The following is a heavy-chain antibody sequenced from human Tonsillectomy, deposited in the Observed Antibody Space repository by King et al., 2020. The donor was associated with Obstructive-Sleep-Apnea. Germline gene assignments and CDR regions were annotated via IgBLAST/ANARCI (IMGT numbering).Heavy chain of an antibody. V-gene: IGHV1-18*01. CDR2: ISAYNGNT. CDR1: GYTFSSYG. J-gene: IGHJ4*02. D-gene: IGHD4-23*01. Sequence: QLVQSGAEVKKPGASVKVSCKASGYTFSSYGINWVRQAPGQGLEWMGRISAYNGNTNYAQKFQGRVTMTTATSTSTAYMELRSLRSDDSAVYYCASQGYGGNSMSGYWGQGTLVTVSS. CDR3: ASQGYGGNSMSGY.